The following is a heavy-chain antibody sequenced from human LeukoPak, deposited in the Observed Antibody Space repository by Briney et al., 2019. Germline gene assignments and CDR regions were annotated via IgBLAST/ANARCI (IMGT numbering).Heavy chain of an antibody. J-gene: IGHJ4*02. Sequence: GGSLRLSCAASGFTFSSYAMSWVRQAPGKGLEWVSAISGSGGSTYYADSVKGRFTISRDNSKNTLYPQMNSLRAEDTAVYYCAKLRGYSYGYYLDYWGQRTLVTVSS. CDR2: ISGSGGST. D-gene: IGHD5-18*01. CDR1: GFTFSSYA. CDR3: AKLRGYSYGYYLDY. V-gene: IGHV3-23*01.